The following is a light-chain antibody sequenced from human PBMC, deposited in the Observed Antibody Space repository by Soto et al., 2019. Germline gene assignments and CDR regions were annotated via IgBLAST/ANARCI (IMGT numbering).Light chain of an antibody. CDR1: HSLSSSY. J-gene: IGKJ5*01. CDR3: QQHETLIT. Sequence: EIVFTRSPVTRSLSPLEICTVSWRASHSLSSSYFAWYQHKPGQGPRLLIYGAFTRATGIPDRFSGSGSGTDFTLTISRLEPEDFAVYYCQQHETLITFGQGTRLEIK. CDR2: GAF. V-gene: IGKV3-20*01.